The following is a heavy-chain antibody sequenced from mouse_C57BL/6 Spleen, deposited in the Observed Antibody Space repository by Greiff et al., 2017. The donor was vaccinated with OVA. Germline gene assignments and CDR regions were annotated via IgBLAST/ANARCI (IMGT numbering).Heavy chain of an antibody. J-gene: IGHJ2*01. Sequence: EVQLQQSGPELVKPGASVKISCKASGYTFTDYYMNWVKQSHGKSLEWIGDINPNNGGTSYNQKFKGKATLTVDKSSSTAYMELRSLTSEDSAVYYCAKAASTVVPYYFDYWGQGTTLTVAS. D-gene: IGHD1-1*01. CDR1: GYTFTDYY. CDR2: INPNNGGT. CDR3: AKAASTVVPYYFDY. V-gene: IGHV1-26*01.